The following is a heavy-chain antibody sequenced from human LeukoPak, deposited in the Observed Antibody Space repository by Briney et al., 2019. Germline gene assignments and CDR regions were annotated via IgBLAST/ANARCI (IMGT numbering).Heavy chain of an antibody. CDR2: ISAYNGNT. CDR3: ARDHYYDSSGSPPDAFDI. D-gene: IGHD3-22*01. Sequence: ASVKVSCKASGYTFTSYGISWVRQAPGQGLEWMGWISAYNGNTNYAQKLQGRVTMTTDTSTSTAYMELRSLRSDDTAVYYCARDHYYDSSGSPPDAFDIWGQGTMVTVSS. J-gene: IGHJ3*02. V-gene: IGHV1-18*01. CDR1: GYTFTSYG.